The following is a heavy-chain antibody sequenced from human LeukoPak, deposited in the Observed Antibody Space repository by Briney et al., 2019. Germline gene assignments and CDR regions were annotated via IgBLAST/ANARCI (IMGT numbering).Heavy chain of an antibody. Sequence: SETLSLTCAVSGGSISSSNWCSWVRQPPGKGLEWIGEIYHSGSTNYNPSLKSRVTISVDTSKNQFSLKLSSVTAADTAVYYCARARGARFDPWGQGTLVTVSS. D-gene: IGHD1-26*01. CDR2: IYHSGST. J-gene: IGHJ5*02. CDR3: ARARGARFDP. CDR1: GGSISSSNW. V-gene: IGHV4-4*02.